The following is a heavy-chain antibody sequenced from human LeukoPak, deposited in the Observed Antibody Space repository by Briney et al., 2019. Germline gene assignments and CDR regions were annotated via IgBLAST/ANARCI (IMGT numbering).Heavy chain of an antibody. CDR3: ARDKPGIAAPDV. J-gene: IGHJ6*04. D-gene: IGHD6-13*01. V-gene: IGHV3-21*01. Sequence: GGSLRLSCAASGFTFSSYTINWVRQAPGKGLEWDSSIVTGRDVNYADSVKGRFTISGDSAKNSLYLQMNSLRAEDAAVYYCARDKPGIAAPDVWGKGTTVTVSS. CDR1: GFTFSSYT. CDR2: IVTGRDV.